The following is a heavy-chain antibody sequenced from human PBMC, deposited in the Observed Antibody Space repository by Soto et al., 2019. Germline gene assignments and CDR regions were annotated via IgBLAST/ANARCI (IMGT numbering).Heavy chain of an antibody. CDR2: INAGNGNT. V-gene: IGHV1-3*01. Sequence: QVQLVQSGAEVKKPGASVKVSCKASGYTFTSYAMYWVRQAPGQRLEWMGWINAGNGNTKYSQKLQDRVTITRDTSASTAYMELSSLRSEDTAVYYCARDMGFGLSDYWGQGTLVTVSS. J-gene: IGHJ4*02. CDR1: GYTFTSYA. CDR3: ARDMGFGLSDY. D-gene: IGHD3-10*01.